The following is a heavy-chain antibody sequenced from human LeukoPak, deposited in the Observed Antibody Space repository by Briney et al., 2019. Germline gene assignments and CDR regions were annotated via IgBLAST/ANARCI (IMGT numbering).Heavy chain of an antibody. CDR2: IRSKANSYAT. V-gene: IGHV3-73*01. J-gene: IGHJ4*02. CDR3: ARNLPAADY. D-gene: IGHD2-2*01. Sequence: GGSLRLSCAASGFTFSGSAMHWVRQASGKGLEWVGRIRSKANSYATAYAASVKGRFTISRDNAKNSLYLQMNSLRAEDTAVYYCARNLPAADYWGQGTLVTVSS. CDR1: GFTFSGSA.